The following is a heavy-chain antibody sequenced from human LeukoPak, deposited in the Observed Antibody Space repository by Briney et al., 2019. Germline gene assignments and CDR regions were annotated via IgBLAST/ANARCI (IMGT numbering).Heavy chain of an antibody. CDR3: ARDFFQASSSWEDCFDS. J-gene: IGHJ4*02. V-gene: IGHV1-18*04. CDR1: GYTFTNYG. D-gene: IGHD6-13*01. Sequence: VASVKVSCKASGYTFTNYGISWVRQAPGQGLEWVGWISTCDGDTNYAQKLQGRVTMTTEKSTTTVYMELRNLRSDDTAVYYCARDFFQASSSWEDCFDSWGQGTLVTVSS. CDR2: ISTCDGDT.